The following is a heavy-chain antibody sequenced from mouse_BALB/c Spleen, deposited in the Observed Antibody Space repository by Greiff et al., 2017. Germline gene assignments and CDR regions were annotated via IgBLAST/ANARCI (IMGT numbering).Heavy chain of an antibody. CDR3: SRVLYGNYWAWFDY. J-gene: IGHJ3*01. CDR2: IDPSDSYT. Sequence: VQLQQPGAELVKPGASVKLSCKASGYTFTSYWMHWVQQRPGKGLEWIGEIDPSDSYTNYNQKFKGKATLTVDKSSSTTYMQLSSLTSEDSAVYYCSRVLYGNYWAWFDYWGQGTLVTVSA. D-gene: IGHD2-1*01. V-gene: IGHV1-69*02. CDR1: GYTFTSYW.